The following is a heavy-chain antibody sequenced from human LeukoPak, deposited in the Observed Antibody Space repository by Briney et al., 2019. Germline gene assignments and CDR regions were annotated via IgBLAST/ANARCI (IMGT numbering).Heavy chain of an antibody. V-gene: IGHV1-46*01. CDR3: ARDSRITIFGVVIPHNWFDP. CDR2: INPSGGST. Sequence: ASVKVSCKASGGTFSTYAISWVRQAPGQGLEWMGIINPSGGSTSYAQKFQGRVTMTRDTSTSTVYMELSSLRSEDTAVYYCARDSRITIFGVVIPHNWFDPWGQGTLVTVSS. D-gene: IGHD3-3*01. CDR1: GGTFSTYA. J-gene: IGHJ5*02.